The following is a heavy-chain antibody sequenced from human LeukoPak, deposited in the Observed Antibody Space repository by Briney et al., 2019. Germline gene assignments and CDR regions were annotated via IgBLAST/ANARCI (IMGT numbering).Heavy chain of an antibody. CDR3: AKEAGTGWFDP. Sequence: GGSLRLSCAASGFNFANHAMSWVRQTPGKGLEWVSAISGGGDITYYADSVKGRFTISRDNSKNTLYLQINSLRAEDTAVYYCAKEAGTGWFDPWGQGTLVTVSS. D-gene: IGHD6-13*01. J-gene: IGHJ5*02. CDR2: ISGGGDIT. V-gene: IGHV3-23*01. CDR1: GFNFANHA.